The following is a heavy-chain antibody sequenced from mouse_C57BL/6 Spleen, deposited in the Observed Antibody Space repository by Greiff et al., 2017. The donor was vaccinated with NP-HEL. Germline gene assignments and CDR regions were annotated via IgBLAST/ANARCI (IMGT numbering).Heavy chain of an antibody. CDR1: GYSITSGYY. CDR2: ISYDGSN. D-gene: IGHD2-2*01. J-gene: IGHJ3*01. CDR3: ARDGGYAVTTAY. Sequence: ESGPGLVKPSQSLSLTCSVTGYSITSGYYWNWIRQFPGNKLEWMGYISYDGSNNYNPSLKNRISITRDTSKNQFFLKLNSVTTEDTATYYCARDGGYAVTTAYWGQGTLVTVSA. V-gene: IGHV3-6*01.